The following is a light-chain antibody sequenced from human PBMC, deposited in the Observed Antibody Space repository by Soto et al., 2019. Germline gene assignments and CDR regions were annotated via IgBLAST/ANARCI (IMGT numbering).Light chain of an antibody. Sequence: QSVLTQPPSASVTPGQRVTVSCSGSSSNIGSNAVNWYQQLPGAAPKLLIYGNNQRPSGVPDRFSGSKSGTSAYLAISGLQSEDEADYYCGAWDDRLNGHVFGTGTKVTVL. CDR2: GNN. J-gene: IGLJ1*01. V-gene: IGLV1-44*01. CDR1: SSNIGSNA. CDR3: GAWDDRLNGHV.